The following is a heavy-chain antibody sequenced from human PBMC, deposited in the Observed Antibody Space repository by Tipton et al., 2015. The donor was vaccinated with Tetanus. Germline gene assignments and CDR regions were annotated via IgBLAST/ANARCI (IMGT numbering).Heavy chain of an antibody. CDR1: GFRFSDHY. CDR3: ARYLFAYGMDV. Sequence: SLRLSCAVSGFRFSDHYMDWVRQAPGKGLEWVAHINRDGSEKACADAVQGRFSISRDSAKNSLSLQMNSLRAEDTAVYYCARYLFAYGMDVWGQGTTVTVSS. CDR2: INRDGSEK. V-gene: IGHV3-7*03. J-gene: IGHJ6*02.